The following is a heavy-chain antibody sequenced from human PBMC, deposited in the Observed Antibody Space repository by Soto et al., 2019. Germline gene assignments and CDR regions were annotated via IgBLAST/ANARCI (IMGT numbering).Heavy chain of an antibody. CDR2: INAGNGNT. J-gene: IGHJ4*02. V-gene: IGHV1-3*01. D-gene: IGHD6-13*01. CDR3: ARGGRVYVFTIGY. Sequence: ASVKVSCKASGYTFTNYVMHWVRQAPGQRLEWMGWINAGNGNTKYSQRLQGRVTITREPSANTAYMELSSLRSEDTAVYYCARGGRVYVFTIGYWGQGTLVTVSS. CDR1: GYTFTNYV.